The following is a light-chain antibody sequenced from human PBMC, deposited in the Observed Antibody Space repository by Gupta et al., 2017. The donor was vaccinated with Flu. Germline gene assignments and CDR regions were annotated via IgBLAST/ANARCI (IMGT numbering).Light chain of an antibody. CDR1: QSISSY. V-gene: IGKV1-39*01. J-gene: IGKJ4*01. Sequence: DIQMTQSPSSLSASVGDRVTITCRASQSISSYLNWYQQTPGKAPKFLIYSASKLQSGVSSRFSGSGSGTDFTLTISRRQPEDFATYYCQQRDNTPFTFGRGTKVDIK. CDR3: QQRDNTPFT. CDR2: SAS.